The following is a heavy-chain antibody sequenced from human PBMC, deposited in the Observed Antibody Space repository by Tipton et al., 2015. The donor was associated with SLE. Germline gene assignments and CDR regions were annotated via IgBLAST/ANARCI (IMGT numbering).Heavy chain of an antibody. Sequence: SLRLSCAASGFTVSSNYMSWVRQAPGKGLEWVSVIYSGGSAYYADSVKGRFTISRDNSKNTLYLQMNSLRAEDTAVYYCARDRAAAAGTRYYGMDVWGQGNPGHRLL. D-gene: IGHD6-13*01. J-gene: IGHJ6*02. V-gene: IGHV3-66*02. CDR2: IYSGGSA. CDR1: GFTVSSNY. CDR3: ARDRAAAAGTRYYGMDV.